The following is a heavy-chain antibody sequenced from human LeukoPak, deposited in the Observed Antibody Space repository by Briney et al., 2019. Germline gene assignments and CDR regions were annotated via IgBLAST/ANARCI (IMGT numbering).Heavy chain of an antibody. V-gene: IGHV4-38-2*02. CDR1: GYSISSGYY. CDR3: ARAVSGYDYHIDY. CDR2: IYHSGST. J-gene: IGHJ4*02. D-gene: IGHD5-12*01. Sequence: SETLSLTCTVSGYSISSGYYWGWIRHPPGKGLEWIGSIYHSGSTYYNPSLKSRVTISVDTSKNQFSLKLSSVTAADTAVYYCARAVSGYDYHIDYWGQGTLVTVSS.